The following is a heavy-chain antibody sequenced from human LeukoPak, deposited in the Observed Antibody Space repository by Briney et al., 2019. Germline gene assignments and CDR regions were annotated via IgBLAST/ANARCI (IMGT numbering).Heavy chain of an antibody. D-gene: IGHD6-13*01. Sequence: GGSLRLSCAASGFTFSSYWMSWVRQAPGKGLEWVANIKQDGSEKYYVDSVKGRFTISRGNAKNSLYLQMNSLRAEDTAVYYCARVASKTIAAAGTFYYYYYMDVWGKGTTVTVSS. CDR3: ARVASKTIAAAGTFYYYYYMDV. CDR2: IKQDGSEK. V-gene: IGHV3-7*01. CDR1: GFTFSSYW. J-gene: IGHJ6*03.